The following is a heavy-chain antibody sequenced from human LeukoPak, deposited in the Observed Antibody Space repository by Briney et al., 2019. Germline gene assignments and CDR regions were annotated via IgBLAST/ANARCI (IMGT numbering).Heavy chain of an antibody. J-gene: IGHJ4*02. CDR3: ARGRTYYDFWSGYYHFDY. D-gene: IGHD3-3*01. CDR1: GGSISSYY. CDR2: IYYSGST. V-gene: IGHV4-59*01. Sequence: SEALSLTCTVSGGSISSYYWSWIRQPPGKGLEWIGYIYYSGSTNYNPSLKSRVTISVDTSKNQFSLKLSSVTAADTAVYYCARGRTYYDFWSGYYHFDYWGQGTLVTVSS.